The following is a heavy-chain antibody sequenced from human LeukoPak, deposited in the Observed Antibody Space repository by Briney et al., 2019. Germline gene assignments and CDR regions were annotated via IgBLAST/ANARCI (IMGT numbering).Heavy chain of an antibody. V-gene: IGHV4-59*01. Sequence: SGTLSLTCTVSGGSISSYYWSWIRQPPGKGLEWIGYIYYSGSTNYNPSLKSRVTISVDTSKNQFSLKLSSVTAADTAVYYCARARRGLRSSTWNYFDYWGQGTLVTVSS. CDR3: ARARRGLRSSTWNYFDY. D-gene: IGHD4-17*01. CDR2: IYYSGST. CDR1: GGSISSYY. J-gene: IGHJ4*02.